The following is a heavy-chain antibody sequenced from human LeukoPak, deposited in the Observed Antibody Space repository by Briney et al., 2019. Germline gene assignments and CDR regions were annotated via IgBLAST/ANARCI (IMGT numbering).Heavy chain of an antibody. CDR1: GYTLTELS. CDR3: ARDQEKVIVVPNWFDP. Sequence: ASVKVSCKVSGYTLTELSMHWVRQAPGKGLEWMGGFDPEDGETIYAQKFQGRVTMTEDTSTDTAYMELSSLRSEDTAVYYCARDQEKVIVVPNWFDPWGQGTLVTVSS. D-gene: IGHD3-22*01. CDR2: FDPEDGET. V-gene: IGHV1-24*01. J-gene: IGHJ5*02.